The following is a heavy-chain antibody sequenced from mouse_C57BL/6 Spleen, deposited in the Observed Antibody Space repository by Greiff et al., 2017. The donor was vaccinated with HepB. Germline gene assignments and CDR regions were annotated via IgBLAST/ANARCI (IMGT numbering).Heavy chain of an antibody. CDR3: ARHYYGRGWYFDV. D-gene: IGHD1-1*01. Sequence: EVKLVESGGGLVQPGGSLKLSCAASGFTFSDYYMYWVRQTPEKRLEWVAYISNGGGSTYYPDTVKGRFTISRDNAKNTLYLQMSRLKSEDTAMYYCARHYYGRGWYFDVWGTGTTVTVSS. CDR2: ISNGGGST. CDR1: GFTFSDYY. V-gene: IGHV5-12*01. J-gene: IGHJ1*03.